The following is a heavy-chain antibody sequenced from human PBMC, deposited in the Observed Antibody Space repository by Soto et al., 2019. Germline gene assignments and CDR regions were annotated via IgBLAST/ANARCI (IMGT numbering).Heavy chain of an antibody. CDR2: ITWNSGLL. Sequence: EVQLVESGGDLVQPGRSLRLSCAASGFTFDDYGLHWVRQAPGKGLEWVSGITWNSGLLGYADSVRGRFSITRDNAKKSLYLLMNGLRPEDTALYFCVKDGLTSIFGRVYDGVVIWGRGTMVTVSS. CDR1: GFTFDDYG. J-gene: IGHJ3*02. CDR3: VKDGLTSIFGRVYDGVVI. D-gene: IGHD3-3*01. V-gene: IGHV3-9*01.